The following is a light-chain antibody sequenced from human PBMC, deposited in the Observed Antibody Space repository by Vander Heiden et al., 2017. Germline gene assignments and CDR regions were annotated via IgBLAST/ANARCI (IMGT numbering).Light chain of an antibody. J-gene: IGKJ1*01. V-gene: IGKV3-15*01. Sequence: ETGMTQSPATLSVSPGVRATLSCRASKSVRSKLAWYQQKPGQAPRLLNYGASTRATGIPARFSGSGSGTEFTLTISSLQSVDFAVYYCQQYNNWWTFGQGTKVEIK. CDR2: GAS. CDR1: KSVRSK. CDR3: QQYNNWWT.